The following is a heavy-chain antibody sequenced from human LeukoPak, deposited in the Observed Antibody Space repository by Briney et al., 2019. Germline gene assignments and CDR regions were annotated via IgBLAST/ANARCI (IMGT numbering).Heavy chain of an antibody. CDR1: GFTFSSYA. D-gene: IGHD3-10*02. CDR3: AKDAPGYYDVDYFDY. J-gene: IGHJ4*02. CDR2: ISASGGST. Sequence: PGGSLRLSCAASGFTFSSYAMSWVRLAPGKGLEWVSGISASGGSTYYADSVKGRFTISRDNSKNTLYLQMNSLRAEDTAVYYCAKDAPGYYDVDYFDYWGQGTLVTVSS. V-gene: IGHV3-23*01.